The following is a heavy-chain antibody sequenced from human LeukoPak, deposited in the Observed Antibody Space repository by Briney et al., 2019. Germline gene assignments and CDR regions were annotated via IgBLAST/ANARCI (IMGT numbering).Heavy chain of an antibody. J-gene: IGHJ6*02. V-gene: IGHV3-21*01. CDR1: GFTFSSYS. CDR3: ARDLAATITYYYYGMDV. CDR2: ISSSSSYI. D-gene: IGHD5-24*01. Sequence: GGSLRPSCAASGFTFSSYSMNWVRQAPGKGLEWVSSISSSSSYIYYADSVKGRFTISRDNAKNSLYLQMNSLRAEDTAVYYCARDLAATITYYYYGMDVWGQGTTVTVSS.